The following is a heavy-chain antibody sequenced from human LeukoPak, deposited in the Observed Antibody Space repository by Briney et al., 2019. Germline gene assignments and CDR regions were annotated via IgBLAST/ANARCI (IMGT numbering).Heavy chain of an antibody. CDR3: LRYNYGYYFDY. Sequence: GGSLRLSCAASGFTFSSYGMHWVRQAPGKGLEWVAVMSYDGRNKYYADSVKGRFTISRDNSKNTLYLQMNSLRAEDTAVYYCLRYNYGYYFDYWGQGTLVTVSS. CDR2: MSYDGRNK. V-gene: IGHV3-30*03. D-gene: IGHD5-18*01. CDR1: GFTFSSYG. J-gene: IGHJ4*02.